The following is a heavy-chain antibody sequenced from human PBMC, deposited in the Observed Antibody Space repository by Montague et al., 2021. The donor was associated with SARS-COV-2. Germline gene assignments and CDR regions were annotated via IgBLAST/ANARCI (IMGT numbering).Heavy chain of an antibody. D-gene: IGHD3-16*02. Sequence: TLSLTCSVSGDSIRCSGYYWGWTRQPPGKGLEWIGTVYYSGSTNYNPSLKSRVTMPVDTSKNQFSLELRSVTAADTAVYYCARLGFVELWLNLGWFDPWGQGTLVTVSS. CDR1: GDSIRCSGYY. J-gene: IGHJ5*02. V-gene: IGHV4-39*01. CDR3: ARLGFVELWLNLGWFDP. CDR2: VYYSGST.